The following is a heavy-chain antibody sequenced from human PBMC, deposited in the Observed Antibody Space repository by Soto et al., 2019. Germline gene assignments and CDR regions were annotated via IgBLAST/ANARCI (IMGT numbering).Heavy chain of an antibody. J-gene: IGHJ4*02. D-gene: IGHD3-3*01. Sequence: PXETLSLTCTVAGGSISSGGYYWSWIRQHPGKGLEWIGYIYYSGSTYYNPSLKSRVTISVDTSKNQFSLKLSSVTAADTAVYYCAMSTIFGVVNPDYWGQGTLVTVSS. CDR1: GGSISSGGYY. CDR3: AMSTIFGVVNPDY. CDR2: IYYSGST. V-gene: IGHV4-31*03.